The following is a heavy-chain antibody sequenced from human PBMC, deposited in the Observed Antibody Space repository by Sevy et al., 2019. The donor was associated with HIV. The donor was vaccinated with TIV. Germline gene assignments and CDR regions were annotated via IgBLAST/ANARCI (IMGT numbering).Heavy chain of an antibody. CDR1: GYTFTSYD. D-gene: IGHD2-2*01. CDR3: ARGHRTYCSRTSCYDQIGSDV. Sequence: AAVKVSCKASGYTFTSYDINWVRQATRQGLERMGWMNPNSGNTGYAQKFQGRVTMSRNTSISTAYMELSSLRSEDTAVYYCARGHRTYCSRTSCYDQIGSDVWGQGTTVTVSS. J-gene: IGHJ6*02. V-gene: IGHV1-8*01. CDR2: MNPNSGNT.